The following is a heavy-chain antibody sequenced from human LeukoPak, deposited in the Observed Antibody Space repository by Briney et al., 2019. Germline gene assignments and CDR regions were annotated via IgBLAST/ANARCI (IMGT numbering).Heavy chain of an antibody. Sequence: SETLSLTCTVSGASINSYYWGWIRQPPGKGLEWVGQIYYRGTPNYNPSLKSRVTISIDTSKNQFSLKLNSVTAADTAVYYCAAESERWLLRSWGQGTLVTVSS. CDR1: GASINSYY. J-gene: IGHJ4*02. CDR2: IYYRGTP. CDR3: AAESERWLLRS. D-gene: IGHD6-19*01. V-gene: IGHV4-59*03.